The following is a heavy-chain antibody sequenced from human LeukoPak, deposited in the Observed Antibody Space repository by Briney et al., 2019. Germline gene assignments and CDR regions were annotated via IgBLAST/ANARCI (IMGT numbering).Heavy chain of an antibody. Sequence: GGSLRLSCAASGFTFSSYAMHWVRQAPGKELEWVAVISYDGSNKYYADSVKGRFTISRDNSKNTLYLQMNSLRAEDTAVYYCARRSGSYSGSDYWGQGTLVTVSS. CDR2: ISYDGSNK. CDR3: ARRSGSYSGSDY. D-gene: IGHD1-26*01. V-gene: IGHV3-30-3*01. J-gene: IGHJ4*02. CDR1: GFTFSSYA.